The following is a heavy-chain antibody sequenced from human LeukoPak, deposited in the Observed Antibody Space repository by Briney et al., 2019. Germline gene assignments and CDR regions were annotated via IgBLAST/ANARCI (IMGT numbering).Heavy chain of an antibody. D-gene: IGHD5-24*01. Sequence: ASVKVSCKASGYTFTSYYMHWVRQAPGQGLEWMGIINPSGGSRTYAQKFQGRVAITWDTSITTAYMDLSRLTSDDTAVYYCARDRYGDGFAHLDYWGQGALVTVSS. CDR1: GYTFTSYY. J-gene: IGHJ4*02. V-gene: IGHV1-46*01. CDR3: ARDRYGDGFAHLDY. CDR2: INPSGGSR.